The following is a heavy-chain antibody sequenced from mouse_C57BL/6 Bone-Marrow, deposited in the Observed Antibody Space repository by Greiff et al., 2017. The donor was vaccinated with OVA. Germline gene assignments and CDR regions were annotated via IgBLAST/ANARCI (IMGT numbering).Heavy chain of an antibody. Sequence: VQLQQSGAELVRPGASVKLSCTASGFNIKDYYMHWVKQRPEQGLEWIGRIDPEDGDTEYAPKFQGKATMTADTSSNTAYLQLSSLTSEDTAYYYCTAGYYVNFDDWGTGTTVTVSS. V-gene: IGHV14-1*01. J-gene: IGHJ1*03. CDR2: IDPEDGDT. D-gene: IGHD1-1*01. CDR3: TAGYYVNFDD. CDR1: GFNIKDYY.